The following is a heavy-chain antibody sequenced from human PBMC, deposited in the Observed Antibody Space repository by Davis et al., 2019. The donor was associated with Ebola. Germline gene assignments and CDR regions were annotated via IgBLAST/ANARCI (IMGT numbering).Heavy chain of an antibody. CDR1: GYTFTGYY. CDR2: INPNSGAT. V-gene: IGHV1-2*02. J-gene: IGHJ4*02. CDR3: ARDRYSDGSGYFFEQSH. D-gene: IGHD3-22*01. Sequence: ASVKVSCKASGYTFTGYYMHWVRQAPGQGLEWMGWINPNSGATNYAQKFQGRVTMTRDTSISTVYMELSSLRSEDTAVYYCARDRYSDGSGYFFEQSHWGQGTLVTVSS.